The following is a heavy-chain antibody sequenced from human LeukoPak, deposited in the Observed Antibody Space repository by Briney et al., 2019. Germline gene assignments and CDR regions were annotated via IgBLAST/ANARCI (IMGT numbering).Heavy chain of an antibody. V-gene: IGHV4-59*08. CDR1: GGSISSYY. D-gene: IGHD4-17*01. CDR2: IYYSGST. CDR3: ARHGSSDYGDFSIDY. J-gene: IGHJ4*02. Sequence: PSETLSLTCTVSGGSISSYYWSWIRQPPGKGLEWIGYIYYSGSTNYNPSLKSRVTISVDTSKNQFSLKLSSVTAADTAVYYCARHGSSDYGDFSIDYWGQGTLVTVSS.